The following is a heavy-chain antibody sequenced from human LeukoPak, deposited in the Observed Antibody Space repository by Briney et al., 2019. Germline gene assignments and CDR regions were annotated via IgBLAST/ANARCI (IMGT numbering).Heavy chain of an antibody. V-gene: IGHV3-7*01. Sequence: GGSLRLSCEASGFIFSNFWTSWVRQAPGKGLEWVANINQDGSKIYFVDSVKGRFTISRDDAKNSLYLQMNNLRVDDTAVYYCARVNYYFDYWGQGTLVTVSS. J-gene: IGHJ4*02. CDR2: INQDGSKI. D-gene: IGHD1-1*01. CDR1: GFIFSNFW. CDR3: ARVNYYFDY.